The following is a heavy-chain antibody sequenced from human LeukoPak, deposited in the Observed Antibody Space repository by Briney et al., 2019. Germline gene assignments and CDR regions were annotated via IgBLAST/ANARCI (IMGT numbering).Heavy chain of an antibody. CDR3: ARDHTGFYYDILTGYNYYYYMDV. CDR2: ISYDGSNK. CDR1: GFTFSSYA. Sequence: PGGSLRLSCAASGFTFSSYAMYWVRQAPGKGLEWVAVISYDGSNKYYADSVKGRFTISRDNSKNTLYLQMNSLRAEDTAVYYCARDHTGFYYDILTGYNYYYYMDVWGKGTTVTVSS. J-gene: IGHJ6*03. V-gene: IGHV3-30-3*01. D-gene: IGHD3-9*01.